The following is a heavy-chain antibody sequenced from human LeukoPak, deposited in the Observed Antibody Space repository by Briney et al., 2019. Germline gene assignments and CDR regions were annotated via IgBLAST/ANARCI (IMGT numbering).Heavy chain of an antibody. J-gene: IGHJ5*01. CDR3: ARQGNSYGYSWFDS. CDR1: GGSISSSSYY. Sequence: PSETLSLTCTVSGGSISSSSYYWGWIRQPPGKGLEWIGSIYYSGSTYYNLSLKSRVTISVDTSKNQLSLKLSSVTAADTAVYYCARQGNSYGYSWFDSWGQGTLVTVSS. V-gene: IGHV4-39*01. CDR2: IYYSGST. D-gene: IGHD5-18*01.